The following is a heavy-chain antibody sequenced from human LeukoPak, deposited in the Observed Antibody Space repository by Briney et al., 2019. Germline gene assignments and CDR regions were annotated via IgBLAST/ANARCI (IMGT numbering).Heavy chain of an antibody. D-gene: IGHD3-10*01. CDR3: AFGYYFDY. Sequence: SETLSLTCTVSGGSISSYYWSWIRQPPGKGLEWIGYIYYSGSTYYNPSLKSRVTISVDTSKNQFSLKLSSVTAADTAVYYCAFGYYFDYWGQGTLVTVSS. CDR1: GGSISSYY. J-gene: IGHJ4*02. CDR2: IYYSGST. V-gene: IGHV4-59*04.